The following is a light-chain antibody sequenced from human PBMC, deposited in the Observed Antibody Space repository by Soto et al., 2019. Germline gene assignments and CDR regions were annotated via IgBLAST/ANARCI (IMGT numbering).Light chain of an antibody. CDR3: ATRDTSLRAVV. CDR2: DND. Sequence: QSVLTQPPSMSAAPGQRVTISCSGSGSNIGTNPVSWYQQFPGTTPKLLIFDNDKRPSGIPDRFYASKSGTSAALAITGLQSEDEADYYCATRDTSLRAVVFGGGTKLTVL. J-gene: IGLJ2*01. CDR1: GSNIGTNP. V-gene: IGLV1-51*01.